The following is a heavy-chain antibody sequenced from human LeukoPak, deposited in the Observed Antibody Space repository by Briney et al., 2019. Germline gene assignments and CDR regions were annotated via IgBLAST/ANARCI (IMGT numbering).Heavy chain of an antibody. Sequence: GGSLRLSCAASVFTFDDYAMHWVRQAPGKSLEWVSLITWDGDNTYYANSVKGRFTISRDNSKNSLYLQMNSLRAEDTALYYCAKGTSSWHEFDYWGQGTLVTVSS. CDR2: ITWDGDNT. D-gene: IGHD6-13*01. V-gene: IGHV3-43D*03. CDR3: AKGTSSWHEFDY. J-gene: IGHJ4*02. CDR1: VFTFDDYA.